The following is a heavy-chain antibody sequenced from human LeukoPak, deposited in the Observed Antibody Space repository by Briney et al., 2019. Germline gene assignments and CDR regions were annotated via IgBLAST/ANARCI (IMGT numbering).Heavy chain of an antibody. CDR2: IRSKAYGGTT. CDR1: GFTFSSYA. Sequence: GGSLRLSCAASGFTFSSYAMSWVRQAPGKGLEWVGFIRSKAYGGTTEYAASVKGRFTISRDDSKSIAYLQMNSLKTEDTAVYYCTREEQQQLVIDYWGQGTLVTVSS. J-gene: IGHJ4*02. V-gene: IGHV3-49*04. CDR3: TREEQQQLVIDY. D-gene: IGHD6-13*01.